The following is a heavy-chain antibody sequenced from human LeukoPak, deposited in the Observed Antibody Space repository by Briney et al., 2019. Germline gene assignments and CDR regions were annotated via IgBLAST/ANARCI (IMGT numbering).Heavy chain of an antibody. Sequence: SQTLSLTCTVSGGSISSGGYYWSWIRQHPGKGLEWIGYIYYSGSTYYNPSLKSRVTISVDTSKNQFSLKLSSVTAADTAVYYCARGWASGSYRKSGLDYWGQGTLVTVSS. CDR2: IYYSGST. V-gene: IGHV4-31*03. D-gene: IGHD3-10*01. J-gene: IGHJ4*02. CDR1: GGSISSGGYY. CDR3: ARGWASGSYRKSGLDY.